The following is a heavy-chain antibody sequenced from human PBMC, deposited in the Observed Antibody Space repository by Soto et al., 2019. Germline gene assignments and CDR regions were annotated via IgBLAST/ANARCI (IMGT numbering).Heavy chain of an antibody. Sequence: QVQLVQSGAEVKKPGASVKVSCKASGYTFTSYYMHWVRQAPGQGLEWMGIINPSGGRTSYAQKFQRRVTMVRTRSTSVVYLELSSQRSKDAAVYYCARLGVVAAAIYWCDPWGQGTLVTVCS. V-gene: IGHV1-46*03. CDR2: INPSGGRT. CDR3: ARLGVVAAAIYWCDP. J-gene: IGHJ5*02. D-gene: IGHD2-2*01. CDR1: GYTFTSYY.